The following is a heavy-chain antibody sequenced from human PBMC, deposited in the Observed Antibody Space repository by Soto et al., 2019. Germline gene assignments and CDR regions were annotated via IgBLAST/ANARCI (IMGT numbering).Heavy chain of an antibody. Sequence: EVQLLESGGGLVQPGGSLGLSCAASGFTFSSYDMSWVRQAPGKGLGYVSSISVTGSGTYYADSVKGRFTISRDNSKNTLYLQMNSLRGEDTAVYYCARTTTTKSRDYWGQGTQVTVSS. J-gene: IGHJ4*02. CDR2: ISVTGSGT. D-gene: IGHD4-17*01. CDR1: GFTFSSYD. V-gene: IGHV3-23*01. CDR3: ARTTTTKSRDY.